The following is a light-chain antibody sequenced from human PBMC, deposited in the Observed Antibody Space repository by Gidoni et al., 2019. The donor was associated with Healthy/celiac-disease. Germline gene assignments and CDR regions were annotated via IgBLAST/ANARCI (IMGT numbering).Light chain of an antibody. CDR3: MQALQTPLFT. J-gene: IGKJ3*01. Sequence: DIVMTQSPLSLPVTPGEPASISCRSSQSLLHSNGYNYLDWYLQKPGQSPQLLIYLGSNRASGVPDRFIGSGSGTDFTLKISRVEAEDVGVYYCMQALQTPLFTFXPXTKVDIK. CDR2: LGS. V-gene: IGKV2-28*01. CDR1: QSLLHSNGYNY.